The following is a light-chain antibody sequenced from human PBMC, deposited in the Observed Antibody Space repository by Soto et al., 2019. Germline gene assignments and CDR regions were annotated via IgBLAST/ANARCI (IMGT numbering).Light chain of an antibody. J-gene: IGKJ4*01. CDR3: QYFGS. Sequence: EIVLTQSPGTLSLSPGERATLSCRASQSVSSSYLAWYQQKPGQAPRLLIYSASRRATGIPDRFSGSGSGTDFTLTITRLEPEDFAVFYCQYFGSFGGGTKVEIK. CDR1: QSVSSSY. V-gene: IGKV3-20*01. CDR2: SAS.